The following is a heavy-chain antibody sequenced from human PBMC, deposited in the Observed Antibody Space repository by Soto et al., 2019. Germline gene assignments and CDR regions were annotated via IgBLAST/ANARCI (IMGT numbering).Heavy chain of an antibody. J-gene: IGHJ5*02. CDR3: ARKDKSGYFNWFDP. Sequence: GESLKISCRTSGYRFTSCWIAWVRQMPGKGLEWMDIIFPSDSDTRYSPSFQGQVTISADRSTSTVFLQWASLKASDTAVYFCARKDKSGYFNWFDPWGQGTLVTVSS. D-gene: IGHD3-22*01. CDR2: IFPSDSDT. V-gene: IGHV5-51*01. CDR1: GYRFTSCW.